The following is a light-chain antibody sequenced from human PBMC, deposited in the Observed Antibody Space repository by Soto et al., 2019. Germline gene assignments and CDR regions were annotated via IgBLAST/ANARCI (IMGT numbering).Light chain of an antibody. CDR3: PQRTTWHI. Sequence: EIVLTQSPATLSLSPGDRATLSCRASQSVTSALAWFQQKPCQAPRLLIYDVSRRATGIPARFSGSGSGTDFTLTINILEAEDFAVYYCPQRTTWHIFGGGTTLEIK. J-gene: IGKJ4*01. CDR1: QSVTSA. CDR2: DVS. V-gene: IGKV3-11*01.